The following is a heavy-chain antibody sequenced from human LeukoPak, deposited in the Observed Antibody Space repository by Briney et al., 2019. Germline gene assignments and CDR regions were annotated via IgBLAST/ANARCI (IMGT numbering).Heavy chain of an antibody. J-gene: IGHJ4*02. Sequence: SQTLSLTCTVSGGSLSSGGYYWSWIRQPAGKGLEWIGRIYTNGNTNYNPSLKSRVTISVDTSKNQFSLKLSSVTAADTAVYYCARGPLYYRPNFDYWGQGTLVTVSS. V-gene: IGHV4-61*02. D-gene: IGHD3-22*01. CDR2: IYTNGNT. CDR3: ARGPLYYRPNFDY. CDR1: GGSLSSGGYY.